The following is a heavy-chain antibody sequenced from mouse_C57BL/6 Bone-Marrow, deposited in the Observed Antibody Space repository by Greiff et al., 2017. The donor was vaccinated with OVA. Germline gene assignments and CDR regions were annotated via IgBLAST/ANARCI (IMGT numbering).Heavy chain of an antibody. J-gene: IGHJ2*01. CDR1: GYTFTSYW. V-gene: IGHV1-74*01. D-gene: IGHD2-5*01. CDR2: IHPSDSDT. CDR3: AIWDSNYGEGDY. Sequence: QVQLKQPGAELVKPGASVKVSCKASGYTFTSYWMHWVKQRPGQGLEWIGRIHPSDSDTNYNQKFKGKATLTVDKSSSTAYMQLSSLTSEDSAVHYCAIWDSNYGEGDYWGQGTTLTVSS.